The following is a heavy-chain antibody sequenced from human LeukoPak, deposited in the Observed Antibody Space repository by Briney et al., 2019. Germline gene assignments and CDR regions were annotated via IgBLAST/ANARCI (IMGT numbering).Heavy chain of an antibody. CDR2: ITRSSSAK. CDR3: TRDQEGSDY. Sequence: GGSLRLSCAASGFTFSNYAMSWVRQAPGKGLEWVSYITRSSSAKFYADSVKGRFTISRDNAENLLYLQMNSLRAEDTAVYYCTRDQEGSDYWGQGTLVTVSS. V-gene: IGHV3-48*01. J-gene: IGHJ4*02. CDR1: GFTFSNYA.